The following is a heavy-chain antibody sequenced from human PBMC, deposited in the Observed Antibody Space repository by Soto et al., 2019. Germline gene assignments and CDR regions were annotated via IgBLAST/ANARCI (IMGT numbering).Heavy chain of an antibody. Sequence: ASVKVSCKASGYTFAGHYIYWIRQAPGQGLVWMGWVNPNNGATKYVQEFQGRVTMTRDTFITTAYIELRGLRSDDTAVFYCARAYGPRMEAFDIWGQGTMVTVS. CDR3: ARAYGPRMEAFDI. CDR1: GYTFAGHY. V-gene: IGHV1-2*02. D-gene: IGHD2-21*01. CDR2: VNPNNGAT. J-gene: IGHJ3*02.